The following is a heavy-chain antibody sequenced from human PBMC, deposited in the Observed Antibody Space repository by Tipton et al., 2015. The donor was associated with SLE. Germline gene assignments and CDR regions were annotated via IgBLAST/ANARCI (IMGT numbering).Heavy chain of an antibody. V-gene: IGHV3-49*04. CDR3: TRVPLSSSWYGDAFDI. J-gene: IGHJ3*02. Sequence: SLRLSCAASGFTFSSYEMNWVRQAPGKGLEWVGFIRSKAYGGTTEYAASVKGRFTISRDDSKSIAYLQMNSLKTEDTAVYYCTRVPLSSSWYGDAFDIWGQGTMVTVSS. CDR2: IRSKAYGGTT. CDR1: GFTFSSYE. D-gene: IGHD6-13*01.